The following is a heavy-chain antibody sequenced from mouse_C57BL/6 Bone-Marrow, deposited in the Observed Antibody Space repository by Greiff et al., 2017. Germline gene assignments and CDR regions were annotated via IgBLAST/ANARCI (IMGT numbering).Heavy chain of an antibody. D-gene: IGHD1-1*01. J-gene: IGHJ3*01. CDR3: ARRGTTVQFAY. Sequence: EVKVVESGGDLVKPGGSLKLSCAASGFTFSSYGMSWVRQTPDKRLEWVATISSGGSYTYYPDSVKGRFTISRDNAKNTLYLQMSSLKSEDTAMYYCARRGTTVQFAYWGQGTLVTVSA. CDR2: ISSGGSYT. CDR1: GFTFSSYG. V-gene: IGHV5-6*02.